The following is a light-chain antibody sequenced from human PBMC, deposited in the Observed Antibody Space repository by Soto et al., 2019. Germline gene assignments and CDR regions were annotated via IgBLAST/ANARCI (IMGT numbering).Light chain of an antibody. V-gene: IGLV2-14*01. Sequence: QSVLTQPPSVSGSPGQSITVSCTGASSDVGGYNYVSWYQQHPGKAPRLMIYEVSNRPSGVSNRFTGSKSGNTASLTISGLQADDEADYYCSSYTSSHTWVFGGGTQLTVL. J-gene: IGLJ3*02. CDR3: SSYTSSHTWV. CDR2: EVS. CDR1: SSDVGGYNY.